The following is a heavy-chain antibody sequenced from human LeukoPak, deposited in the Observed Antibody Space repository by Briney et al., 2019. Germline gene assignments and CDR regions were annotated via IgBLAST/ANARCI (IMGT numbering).Heavy chain of an antibody. CDR2: ISSSGSTI. Sequence: GGFLRLSCAASGFTFSDYYMSWIRQAPGKGLEWVSYISSSGSTIYYADSVKGRFTISRDNAKNSLYLQMNSLRAEDTAVYYCARGPDYGDYERSDYYYYYYMDVWGKGTTVTVSS. J-gene: IGHJ6*03. D-gene: IGHD4-17*01. V-gene: IGHV3-11*01. CDR1: GFTFSDYY. CDR3: ARGPDYGDYERSDYYYYYYMDV.